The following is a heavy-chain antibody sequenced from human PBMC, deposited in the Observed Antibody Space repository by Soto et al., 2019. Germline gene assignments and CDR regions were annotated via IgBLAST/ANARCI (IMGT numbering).Heavy chain of an antibody. D-gene: IGHD3-16*01. V-gene: IGHV3-53*02. J-gene: IGHJ4*02. CDR1: GFTVSNNF. Sequence: VQLVESGGGLIQAGGSLRLSCAVSGFTVSNNFMMWIRQAPGKGLEWVSLIYSGGSISYADSVKGRFTISRDGSMNMLYLQMNSLTAEDTAVYYCARDGNGQRGSPHWGQGTLVTVSS. CDR2: IYSGGSI. CDR3: ARDGNGQRGSPH.